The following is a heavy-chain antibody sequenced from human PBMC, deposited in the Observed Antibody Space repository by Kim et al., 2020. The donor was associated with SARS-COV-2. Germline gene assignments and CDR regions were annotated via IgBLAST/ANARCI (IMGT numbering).Heavy chain of an antibody. CDR3: ARFPTTRVNIVVVPAAFFEY. D-gene: IGHD2-2*01. J-gene: IGHJ4*02. CDR2: IKQDGSEK. Sequence: GGSLRLSCAASGFTFSSYWMSWVRKATGKGLEWVAKIKQDGSEKYYVDSVKGRFTISRDNAKNSLYLQMNSLRAEDTAVYYFARFPTTRVNIVVVPAAFFEYWGRGPLFTFSS. V-gene: IGHV3-7*03. CDR1: GFTFSSYW.